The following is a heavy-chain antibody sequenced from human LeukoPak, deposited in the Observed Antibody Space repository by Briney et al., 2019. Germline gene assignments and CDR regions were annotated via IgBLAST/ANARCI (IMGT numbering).Heavy chain of an antibody. CDR2: ISWNSGSL. D-gene: IGHD4-17*01. V-gene: IGHV3-9*01. CDR1: GFTFSSFS. J-gene: IGHJ4*02. CDR3: VKDAEYDYGGYGLGGSFDF. Sequence: HPGGSLRLSCAASGFTFSSFSMNWVRQAPGKGLEWVSGISWNSGSLGYADSVKGRFTISKDNAKKSLYLQMNSLRPEDTALYYCVKDAEYDYGGYGLGGSFDFWGQGTLLIVSS.